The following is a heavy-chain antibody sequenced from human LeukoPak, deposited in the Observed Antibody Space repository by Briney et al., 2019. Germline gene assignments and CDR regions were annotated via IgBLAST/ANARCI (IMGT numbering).Heavy chain of an antibody. Sequence: PSETLSLTCTVSGXSISSYYGSWIRQPPGKGLESIVYIYYSGSTNYNPSLKSRVTISVDTSKNQFSLKLSSVSAADTAVYYCARARIAAAGNNYYYGMDVWGQGTTVTVSS. CDR3: ARARIAAAGNNYYYGMDV. D-gene: IGHD6-13*01. CDR1: GXSISSYY. J-gene: IGHJ6*02. V-gene: IGHV4-59*01. CDR2: IYYSGST.